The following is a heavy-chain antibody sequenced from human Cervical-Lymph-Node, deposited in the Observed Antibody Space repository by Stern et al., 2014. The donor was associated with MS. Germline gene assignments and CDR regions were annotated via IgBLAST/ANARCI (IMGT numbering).Heavy chain of an antibody. D-gene: IGHD7-27*01. CDR1: GFSLSTSGMS. Sequence: QITLKESGPALVKPTQTLTLTCSFSGFSLSTSGMSVSWIRQPPGKALEWLARIDWDDDKFYSTSPKTRLTISKDTSKNQVVLAMTNMDPVDAATYYCARISLGKDAFDIWGQGTMVTVSS. CDR2: IDWDDDK. J-gene: IGHJ3*02. V-gene: IGHV2-70*04. CDR3: ARISLGKDAFDI.